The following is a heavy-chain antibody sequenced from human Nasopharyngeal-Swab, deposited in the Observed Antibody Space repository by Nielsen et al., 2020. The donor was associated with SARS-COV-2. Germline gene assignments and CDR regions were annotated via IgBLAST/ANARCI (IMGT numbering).Heavy chain of an antibody. V-gene: IGHV4-59*08. D-gene: IGHD4-23*01. CDR3: AATTVVTYFDY. J-gene: IGHJ4*02. Sequence: SETLSLTCAVYGGSFSGYYWSWIRQPPGKGLEWIGYIYYSGSTNYNPSLKSRVTISVDTSKNQFSLKLSSVTAADTAVYYCAATTVVTYFDYWGQGTLVTVSS. CDR2: IYYSGST. CDR1: GGSFSGYY.